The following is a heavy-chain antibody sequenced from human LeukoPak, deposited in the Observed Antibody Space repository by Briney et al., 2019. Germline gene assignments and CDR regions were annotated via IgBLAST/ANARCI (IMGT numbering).Heavy chain of an antibody. CDR2: ISAYNGNT. Sequence: ASVKVSCKASGYTFTSYGISWVRQAPGQGLEWMGWISAYNGNTNYAQKLQGRVTMTTDTSTSTAYMELRRLRSDDTAVYYCARRLRRAGSAAFDIWGQGTMVTVSS. CDR1: GYTFTSYG. J-gene: IGHJ3*02. V-gene: IGHV1-18*01. CDR3: ARRLRRAGSAAFDI. D-gene: IGHD6-13*01.